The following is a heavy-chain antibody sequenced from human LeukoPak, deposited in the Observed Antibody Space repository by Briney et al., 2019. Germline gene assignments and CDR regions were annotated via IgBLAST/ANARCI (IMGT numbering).Heavy chain of an antibody. J-gene: IGHJ5*02. D-gene: IGHD1-1*01. Sequence: GASVKVSCKASGGTFSSYAISWVRQAPGQGLEWMGGIIPIFGTANYAQKFQGRVTITADESTSTAYMELSSLRSEDTAVYYCARIRSPEQLERLAGGNWFDPWGQGTLVTVSS. CDR3: ARIRSPEQLERLAGGNWFDP. CDR1: GGTFSSYA. CDR2: IIPIFGTA. V-gene: IGHV1-69*13.